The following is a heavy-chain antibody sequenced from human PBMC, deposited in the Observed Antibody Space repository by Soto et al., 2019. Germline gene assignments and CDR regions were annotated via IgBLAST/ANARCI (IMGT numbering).Heavy chain of an antibody. Sequence: QITLKESGPTVVKPTETLTLTCTFSGFSLTTSGVGVGWVPQSPRKAPEWLALIYWDDDKRYSTSLKSRLTITKDTSKNQVVLTMANVDPADTATYYCAHRVLRTVFGLVTTTAIYFDFWGQGTPVVVSS. D-gene: IGHD3-3*01. CDR1: GFSLTTSGVG. J-gene: IGHJ4*02. CDR3: AHRVLRTVFGLVTTTAIYFDF. CDR2: IYWDDDK. V-gene: IGHV2-5*02.